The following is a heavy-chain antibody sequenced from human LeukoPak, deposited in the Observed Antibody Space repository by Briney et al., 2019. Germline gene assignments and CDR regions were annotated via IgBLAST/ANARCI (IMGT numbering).Heavy chain of an antibody. CDR3: ARHVKQQLAPFDY. J-gene: IGHJ4*02. CDR1: GGSISSYY. V-gene: IGHV4-59*08. Sequence: PSETLSLTCTVSGGSISSYYWSWIRQPPGKGLEWIGYIYYSGSNNYNPSLKSRVPISVDTSKTQFSLKLSSVTAAATAVYYCARHVKQQLAPFDYWGQGTLVTVSS. CDR2: IYYSGSN. D-gene: IGHD6-13*01.